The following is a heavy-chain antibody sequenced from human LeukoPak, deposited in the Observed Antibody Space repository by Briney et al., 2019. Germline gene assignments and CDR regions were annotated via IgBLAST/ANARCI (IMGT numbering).Heavy chain of an antibody. CDR2: ISSNGGST. V-gene: IGHV3-64*01. CDR3: ARVGASLPDAFDV. D-gene: IGHD4/OR15-4a*01. J-gene: IGHJ3*01. Sequence: GGAPRLSCAAPGNTFSKYAIHWVRQAPGEGLHHVSAISSNGGSTYYANSVKGRFTISRDNSKNTLYLQMGSLRAEDMAVYYCARVGASLPDAFDVWGQGTMVTVSS. CDR1: GNTFSKYA.